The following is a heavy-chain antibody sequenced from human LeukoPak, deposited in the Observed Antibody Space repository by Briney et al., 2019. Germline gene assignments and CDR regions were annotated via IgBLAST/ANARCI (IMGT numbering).Heavy chain of an antibody. V-gene: IGHV1-46*03. Sequence: KPGASVKVSCKASGYTFTSYYMHWVRQAPGQGLEWMGIINPSGGSTSYAQKFQGRVTMTRDTSRSTVYMELSSLRSEDTAVYYCARSCSSTSCYTGIVTMDVWGKGTTVTVSS. J-gene: IGHJ6*03. CDR1: GYTFTSYY. D-gene: IGHD2-2*02. CDR2: INPSGGST. CDR3: ARSCSSTSCYTGIVTMDV.